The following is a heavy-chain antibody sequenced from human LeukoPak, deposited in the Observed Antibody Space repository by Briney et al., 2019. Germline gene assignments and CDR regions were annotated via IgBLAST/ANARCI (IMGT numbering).Heavy chain of an antibody. CDR2: ISYSGRT. CDR1: GGSIISSSYY. Sequence: PSETLSLTCTVSGGSIISSSYYCGWIRQPPGRGLEWIGSISYSGRTPYNPSLKSRVTISVDTSKNRFSLKLSSVTAADTAVYYCARGGSSSSAYNWFDPGAREPWSPSPQ. J-gene: IGHJ5*02. CDR3: ARGGSSSSAYNWFDP. D-gene: IGHD6-6*01. V-gene: IGHV4-39*07.